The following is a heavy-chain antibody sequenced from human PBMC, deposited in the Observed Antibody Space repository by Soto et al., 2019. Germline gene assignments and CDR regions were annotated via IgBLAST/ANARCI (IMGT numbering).Heavy chain of an antibody. J-gene: IGHJ4*02. Sequence: PGGSLRFSCAASGFTFSSYAMSWVRQAPGKGLEWVSAINGSGGSTYYADSVKGRFTISRDNSKNTLYLQMNSLRAEDTAVYYCAKSPRYIVGATDYWGQGTLVTVSS. CDR2: INGSGGST. CDR3: AKSPRYIVGATDY. V-gene: IGHV3-23*01. CDR1: GFTFSSYA. D-gene: IGHD1-26*01.